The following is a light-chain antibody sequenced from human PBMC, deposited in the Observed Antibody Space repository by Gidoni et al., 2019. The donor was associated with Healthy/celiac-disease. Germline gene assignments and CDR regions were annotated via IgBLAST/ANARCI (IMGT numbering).Light chain of an antibody. Sequence: IVFAQSPRTLSLSPGERATLSCRASQSVSSSHLAWYQQKPGQAPRLLIYGASSRATCIPDRFSGSGSGTDFTLTISRLEPEDFAVYYCQQYGSSPYTFGQGTKLEIK. V-gene: IGKV3-20*01. CDR1: QSVSSSH. J-gene: IGKJ2*01. CDR3: QQYGSSPYT. CDR2: GAS.